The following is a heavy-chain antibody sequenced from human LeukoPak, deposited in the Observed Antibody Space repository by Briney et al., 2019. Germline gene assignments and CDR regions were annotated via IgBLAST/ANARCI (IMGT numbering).Heavy chain of an antibody. Sequence: SETLSLTCTVSGGSISSGSYYWSWIRQPAGKGLEWIGRIYTSGSTNYNPSLKSRVTISVDTSKNQFSLKLSSVTAADTAVYYCARDQCGGDCYLDRYFDYWGQGTLVTVSS. J-gene: IGHJ4*02. V-gene: IGHV4-61*02. CDR2: IYTSGST. CDR1: GGSISSGSYY. D-gene: IGHD2-21*02. CDR3: ARDQCGGDCYLDRYFDY.